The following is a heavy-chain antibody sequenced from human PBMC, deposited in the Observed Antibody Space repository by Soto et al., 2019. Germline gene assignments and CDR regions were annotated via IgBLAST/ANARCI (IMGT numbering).Heavy chain of an antibody. Sequence: GASVKVSCKASGYTFTSYGISWVRQAPGQGLEWMGWISAYNGNTNYAQKLQGRVTMTTDTSTSTAYMELRSLRSDDTAVYYCARDSTIVVVPAAIRGETNFDYWGQGTLVTVSS. CDR2: ISAYNGNT. CDR1: GYTFTSYG. V-gene: IGHV1-18*01. J-gene: IGHJ4*02. CDR3: ARDSTIVVVPAAIRGETNFDY. D-gene: IGHD2-2*01.